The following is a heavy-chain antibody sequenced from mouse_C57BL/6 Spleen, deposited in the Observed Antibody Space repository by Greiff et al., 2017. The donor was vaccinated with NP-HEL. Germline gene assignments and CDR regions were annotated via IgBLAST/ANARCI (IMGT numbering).Heavy chain of an antibody. CDR2: IYPRDGST. V-gene: IGHV1-85*01. J-gene: IGHJ1*03. Sequence: VQLQQSGPELVKPGASVKLSSKASGYTFTSYDINWVKQRPGQGLEWIGWIYPRDGSTKYNEKFKGKATLTVDTSSSTAYMELHSLTSEDSAVYFCARSYYGSSWYFDVWGTGTTVTVSS. CDR1: GYTFTSYD. D-gene: IGHD1-1*01. CDR3: ARSYYGSSWYFDV.